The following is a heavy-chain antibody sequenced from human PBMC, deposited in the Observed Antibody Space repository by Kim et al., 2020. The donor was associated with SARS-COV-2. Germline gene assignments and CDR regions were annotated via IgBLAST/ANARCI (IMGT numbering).Heavy chain of an antibody. J-gene: IGHJ4*02. Sequence: TTEYAASVKGRFTISRDDSKSIAYLQMNSLKTEDTAVYYCTRDPPGGAGDWGQGTLVTVSS. CDR3: TRDPPGGAGD. V-gene: IGHV3-49*02. D-gene: IGHD1-26*01. CDR2: TT.